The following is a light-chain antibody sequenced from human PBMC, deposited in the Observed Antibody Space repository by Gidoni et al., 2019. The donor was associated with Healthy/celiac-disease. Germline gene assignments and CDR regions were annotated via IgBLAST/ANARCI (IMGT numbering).Light chain of an antibody. J-gene: IGKJ2*01. CDR1: QSISSY. Sequence: DIQMTQSPSSLSASVGDRVTITCRASQSISSYLNWYQQKPGKAPKLLIYAASSLQSGVPSRFSCSGSWTDFTLTISSLQPEDFATYYCQQSYSTLMYTFGQGTKLEIK. V-gene: IGKV1-39*01. CDR2: AAS. CDR3: QQSYSTLMYT.